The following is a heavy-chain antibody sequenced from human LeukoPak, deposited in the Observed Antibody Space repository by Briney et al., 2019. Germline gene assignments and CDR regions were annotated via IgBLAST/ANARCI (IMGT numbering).Heavy chain of an antibody. CDR2: INLSGST. Sequence: SETLSLTCAVYGGSFSGYYWSWIRQPPGKGLEWIGEINLSGSTNYNPSLKSRATISVDTSKNQFSLKLSSVTAADTAVYYCARSMLHYYYYGMDVWGQGTTVTVSS. CDR1: GGSFSGYY. CDR3: ARSMLHYYYYGMDV. D-gene: IGHD2-8*01. V-gene: IGHV4-34*01. J-gene: IGHJ6*02.